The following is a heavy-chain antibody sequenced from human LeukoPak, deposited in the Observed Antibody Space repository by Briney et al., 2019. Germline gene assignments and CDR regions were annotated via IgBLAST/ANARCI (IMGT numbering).Heavy chain of an antibody. V-gene: IGHV1-2*02. CDR1: GYTFTGYY. CDR3: ARELRRAVAGRSWFDP. J-gene: IGHJ5*02. D-gene: IGHD6-19*01. Sequence: ASVKVSCKASGYTFTGYYMHWVRQAPGQGLEWMGWINPNSGGTNYAQKFQGRVTMTRDTSISTAYMELSRLRSDDTAVYYCARELRRAVAGRSWFDPWGQGTLVTVSS. CDR2: INPNSGGT.